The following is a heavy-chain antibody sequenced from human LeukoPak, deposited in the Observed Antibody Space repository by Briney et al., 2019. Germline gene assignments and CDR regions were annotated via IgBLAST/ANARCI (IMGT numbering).Heavy chain of an antibody. CDR2: INHSGSA. CDR1: GGSFSGYY. J-gene: IGHJ6*03. D-gene: IGHD2-2*01. Sequence: SETLSLTCAVYGGSFSGYYWSWIRQPPGKGLEWIGEINHSGSANYNPSLKSRVTISVDTSKNQFSLKLSSVTAADTAVYYCARCFVVVPAAMLYYYYYMDVWGKGTTVTVSS. CDR3: ARCFVVVPAAMLYYYYYMDV. V-gene: IGHV4-34*01.